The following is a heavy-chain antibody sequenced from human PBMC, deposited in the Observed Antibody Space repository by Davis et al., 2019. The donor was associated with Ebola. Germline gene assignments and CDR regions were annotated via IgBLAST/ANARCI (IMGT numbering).Heavy chain of an antibody. D-gene: IGHD7-27*01. Sequence: AASVKVSCKASGYTFTSYGISWVRQAPGQGLEWMGWISAYNGNTNYAQKLQGRVTMTTDTSTSTAYMDLRSLRSDDTAVYYCARDLGMVYYYYMDVWGKGTTVTVSS. CDR2: ISAYNGNT. CDR3: ARDLGMVYYYYMDV. CDR1: GYTFTSYG. J-gene: IGHJ6*03. V-gene: IGHV1-18*04.